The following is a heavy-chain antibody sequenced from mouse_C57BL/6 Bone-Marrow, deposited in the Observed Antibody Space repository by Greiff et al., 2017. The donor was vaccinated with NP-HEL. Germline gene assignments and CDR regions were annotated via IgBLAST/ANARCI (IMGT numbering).Heavy chain of an antibody. CDR1: GYTFTSYG. Sequence: LEESGAELARPGASVKLSCKASGYTFTSYGISWVKQRTGQGLEWIGEIYPRSGNTYYNEKFKGKATLTADKSSSTAYMELRSLTSEDSAVYFCARITAQATDDWGQGTSVTVSS. D-gene: IGHD3-2*02. CDR2: IYPRSGNT. V-gene: IGHV1-81*01. CDR3: ARITAQATDD. J-gene: IGHJ4*01.